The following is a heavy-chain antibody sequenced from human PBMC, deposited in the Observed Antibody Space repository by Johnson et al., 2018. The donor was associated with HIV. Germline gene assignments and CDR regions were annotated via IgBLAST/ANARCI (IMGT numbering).Heavy chain of an antibody. CDR3: ARASAATKGNAFDI. CDR1: VFTFDDYA. V-gene: IGHV3-9*01. CDR2: ITWNSGSI. Sequence: VQLVESGGGLVQPGRSLRLSCAPSVFTFDDYAMHWVRQAPGKGLEWVSGITWNSGSIGYADSVKGRFTISRDNAKNSLYLQMNSLRAEDTALYYCARASAATKGNAFDIGGQGTMVTVSA. J-gene: IGHJ3*02. D-gene: IGHD1-26*01.